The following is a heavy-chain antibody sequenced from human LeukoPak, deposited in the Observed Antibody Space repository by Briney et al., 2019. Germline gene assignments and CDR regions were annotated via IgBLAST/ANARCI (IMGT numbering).Heavy chain of an antibody. CDR3: ARDMVDY. CDR2: IIPILGIA. V-gene: IGHV1-69*04. Sequence: ASVKVSCKASGYTFTSYDINWVRQATGQGLEWMGRIIPILGIANYAQKFQGRVTITADKSTSTAYMELSSLRSEDTAVYYCARDMVDYWGQGTLVTVSS. D-gene: IGHD3-10*01. CDR1: GYTFTSYD. J-gene: IGHJ4*02.